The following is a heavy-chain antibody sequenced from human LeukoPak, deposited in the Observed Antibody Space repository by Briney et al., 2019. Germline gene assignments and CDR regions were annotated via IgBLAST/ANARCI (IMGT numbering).Heavy chain of an antibody. CDR3: AREERMVRGVIIDYYYYMDV. V-gene: IGHV4-4*07. CDR1: GGSISSYY. Sequence: SETLSLTCTVSGGSISSYYWSWIRQPAGKGLEWIGRIYTSGSTNYNPSLKSRVTMSVDTSKNQFSLKLSSVTAADTAVYYCAREERMVRGVIIDYYYYMDVSGKGTTVTISS. CDR2: IYTSGST. D-gene: IGHD3-10*01. J-gene: IGHJ6*03.